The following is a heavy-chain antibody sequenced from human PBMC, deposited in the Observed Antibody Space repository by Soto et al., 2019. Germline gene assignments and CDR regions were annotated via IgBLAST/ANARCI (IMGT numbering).Heavy chain of an antibody. CDR1: GFTFSSYA. D-gene: IGHD5-18*01. CDR3: AKGRYGYTYGSFDH. J-gene: IGHJ4*02. V-gene: IGHV3-23*01. Sequence: ETLSLSCAASGFTFSSYAMTWVRQSPGKGLEWVSGISGSGDSTYFPDSVKGRFTISRDNSKNTLNLQMKSLRAEDTAVYYCAKGRYGYTYGSFDHWGQGTLVTVSS. CDR2: ISGSGDST.